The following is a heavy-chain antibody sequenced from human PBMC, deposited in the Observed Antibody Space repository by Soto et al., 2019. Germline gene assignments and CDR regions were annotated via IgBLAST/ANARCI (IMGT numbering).Heavy chain of an antibody. J-gene: IGHJ4*02. CDR1: GFDFTSYA. CDR3: AKDWPGTSSVTSDY. V-gene: IGHV3-23*01. CDR2: ITYSGDTT. Sequence: GGSLRLSCATSGFDFTSYAMTWVRQAPGKGLEWVSGITYSGDTTYYADSVKGRFTISRDNYRNTLYLQMNSLRADDTAMYFCAKDWPGTSSVTSDYWGQGTLVTVSS. D-gene: IGHD4-17*01.